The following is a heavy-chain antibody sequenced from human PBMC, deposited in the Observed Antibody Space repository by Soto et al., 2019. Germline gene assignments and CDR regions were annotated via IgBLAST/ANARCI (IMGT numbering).Heavy chain of an antibody. Sequence: GGSLRLSCAASGFTFDDYAMHWVRQAPGKGLEWVSGISWNSGSIGYAESVKGRFTISRDNAKNSLYLQMNSLRAEDTALYYCAKLVAANALDAFDIWGQGTMVTVSS. CDR1: GFTFDDYA. CDR2: ISWNSGSI. CDR3: AKLVAANALDAFDI. D-gene: IGHD2-15*01. V-gene: IGHV3-9*01. J-gene: IGHJ3*02.